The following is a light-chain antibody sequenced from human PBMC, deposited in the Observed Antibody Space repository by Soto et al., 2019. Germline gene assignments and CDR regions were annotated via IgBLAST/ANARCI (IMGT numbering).Light chain of an antibody. CDR3: QQRSNWPPTWT. CDR1: QSVSDN. V-gene: IGKV3-11*01. J-gene: IGKJ1*01. Sequence: EIVLTQSPATLSLSPGERATLSCRASQSVSDNLAWYQHKPGQAPRLLIYDASNRATGIPARFSGSGSGTDFTLTISSLEPEDIAVYYCQQRSNWPPTWTLGQGTKVDIK. CDR2: DAS.